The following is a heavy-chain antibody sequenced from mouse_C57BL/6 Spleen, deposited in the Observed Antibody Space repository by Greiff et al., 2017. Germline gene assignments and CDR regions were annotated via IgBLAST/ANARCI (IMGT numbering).Heavy chain of an antibody. CDR3: AREGAQATFAY. Sequence: QVQLKESGAELVRPGTSVKVSCKASGYAFTNYLIEWVKQRPGQGLEWIGVINPGSGGTNYNEKFKGKATLTADKSSSTAYMQLSSLTSEDSAVYFCAREGAQATFAYWGQGTLVTVSA. D-gene: IGHD3-2*02. CDR1: GYAFTNYL. V-gene: IGHV1-54*01. J-gene: IGHJ3*01. CDR2: INPGSGGT.